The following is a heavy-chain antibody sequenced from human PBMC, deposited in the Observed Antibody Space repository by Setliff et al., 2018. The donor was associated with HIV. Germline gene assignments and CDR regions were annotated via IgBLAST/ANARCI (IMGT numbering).Heavy chain of an antibody. Sequence: PSETLSLTCPVPGGSSSTSYYYWGWIRPPPGKGLEWIGYIFYNGNTNYSPALKSPVTIPSDTSRKRFSLGLSSVTAADSAVSYCAGQGAVTGHSFDFWGQGALVTVSS. J-gene: IGHJ4*02. V-gene: IGHV4-39*01. CDR2: IFYNGNT. D-gene: IGHD6-19*01. CDR1: GGSSSTSYYY. CDR3: AGQGAVTGHSFDF.